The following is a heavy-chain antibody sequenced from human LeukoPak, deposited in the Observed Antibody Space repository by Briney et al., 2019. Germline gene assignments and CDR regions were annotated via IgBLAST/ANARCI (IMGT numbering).Heavy chain of an antibody. D-gene: IGHD2-2*01. CDR2: ISAYNGNT. CDR1: GGTFSSYA. Sequence: GASVKVSCKASGGTFSSYAISWVRQAPGQGLEWMGWISAYNGNTNYAQKLQGRVTMTTDTSTSTAYMELRSLRSDDTAVYYCARSDLPSYQLLRPRAPFDPWGQGTLVTVSS. J-gene: IGHJ5*02. CDR3: ARSDLPSYQLLRPRAPFDP. V-gene: IGHV1-18*01.